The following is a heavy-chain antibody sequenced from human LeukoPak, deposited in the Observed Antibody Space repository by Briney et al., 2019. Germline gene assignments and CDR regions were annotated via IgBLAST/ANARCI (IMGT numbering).Heavy chain of an antibody. CDR3: ARAPYYDFWSSYPTKLRANWFDP. CDR2: INHSGST. J-gene: IGHJ5*02. D-gene: IGHD3-3*01. V-gene: IGHV4-34*01. CDR1: GGTFSGYY. Sequence: SETLSLTCAVYGGTFSGYYWSWIRQPPGKGLEWIGEINHSGSTNYNPSLKSRVTISVDTSKNQFSLKLSSVTAADTAVYYCARAPYYDFWSSYPTKLRANWFDPWGQGTLVTVSS.